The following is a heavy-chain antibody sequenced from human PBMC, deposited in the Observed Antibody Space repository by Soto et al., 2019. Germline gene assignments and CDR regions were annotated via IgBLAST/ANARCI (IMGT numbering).Heavy chain of an antibody. Sequence: PWGSLRLSCAASGFTFDDYAMHCFRQFPLKGLEWVSGINWNSGSIGYGDSVKGRFAISRDNAKNSLHLQMNSLSAEDTAFYYCVKDESINWYSGHFRHWGQGTLVTVSS. CDR2: INWNSGSI. J-gene: IGHJ1*01. V-gene: IGHV3-9*01. CDR3: VKDESINWYSGHFRH. CDR1: GFTFDDYA. D-gene: IGHD6-13*01.